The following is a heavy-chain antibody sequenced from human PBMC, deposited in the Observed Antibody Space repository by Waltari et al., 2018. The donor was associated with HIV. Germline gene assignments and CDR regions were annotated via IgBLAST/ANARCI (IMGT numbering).Heavy chain of an antibody. D-gene: IGHD6-19*01. V-gene: IGHV1-69*01. J-gene: IGHJ3*02. CDR3: SRMNEVAVAGTGFDAFDI. Sequence: QVQLVQSGAEVKKPGSSVKVSCMAAGGTLTSYAISWVRQAPGQGLEWLGGIIPIFGTSIYAQNFQGRVTITADESTSTAYMELSSLRSDDTAVYYCSRMNEVAVAGTGFDAFDIWGQGTKVTVSS. CDR1: GGTLTSYA. CDR2: IIPIFGTS.